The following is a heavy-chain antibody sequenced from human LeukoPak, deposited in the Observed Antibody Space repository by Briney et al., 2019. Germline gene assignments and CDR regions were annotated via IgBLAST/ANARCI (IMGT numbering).Heavy chain of an antibody. Sequence: GGSLRLSCVVSGFPFGNFWMHWVRQVPGKGLVWVARMDTDGRTTDYADSVKGRFTISRDNSKNTLYLQMNSLRAEDTAVYYCARGEWRGTTTGYDYWGQGTLVTVSS. CDR2: MDTDGRTT. D-gene: IGHD1-1*01. CDR3: ARGEWRGTTTGYDY. J-gene: IGHJ4*02. V-gene: IGHV3-74*01. CDR1: GFPFGNFW.